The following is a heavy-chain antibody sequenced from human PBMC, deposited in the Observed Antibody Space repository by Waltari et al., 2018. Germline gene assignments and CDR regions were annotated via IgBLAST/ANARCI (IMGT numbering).Heavy chain of an antibody. D-gene: IGHD3-9*01. Sequence: EVQLLESGGGLVQPGGSLRLSCAASGFTLSSYAMSGVRQAPGKGLEWVSVIYSGGSTYYADSVKGRFTISRDNSKNTLYLQMNSLRAEDTAVYYCAREGDFDWLLYDWGQGTLVTVSS. CDR1: GFTLSSYA. CDR3: AREGDFDWLLYD. V-gene: IGHV3-23*03. CDR2: IYSGGST. J-gene: IGHJ4*02.